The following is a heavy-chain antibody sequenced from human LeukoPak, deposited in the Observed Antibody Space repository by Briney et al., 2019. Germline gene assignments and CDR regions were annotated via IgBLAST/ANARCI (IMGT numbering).Heavy chain of an antibody. J-gene: IGHJ4*02. CDR3: ARESWELLLCPRSFDY. CDR1: GFTFSSYE. Sequence: PGGSLRLSCAASGFTFSSYEMNWVRQAPGKGLEWVSYISSSGSTIYYADSVKGRFTISRDNAKNSLYLQMNSLRAEDTAVYYCARESWELLLCPRSFDYWGQGTLVTVSS. CDR2: ISSSGSTI. V-gene: IGHV3-48*03. D-gene: IGHD1-26*01.